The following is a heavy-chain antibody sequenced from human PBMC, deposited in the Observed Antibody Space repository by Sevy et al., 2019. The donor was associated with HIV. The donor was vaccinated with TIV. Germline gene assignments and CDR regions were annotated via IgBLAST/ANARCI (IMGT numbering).Heavy chain of an antibody. CDR3: ASPGGYRYGSLLDY. Sequence: ASVKVSCKASGYTFTDYYMHWVRQAPGQGLEWMGWINANSGDTKYAQKFQGRVTLTRDTSISTAYMELSRLRSDDTAVYYCASPGGYRYGSLLDYWGQGTLVTVSS. V-gene: IGHV1-2*02. CDR1: GYTFTDYY. CDR2: INANSGDT. J-gene: IGHJ4*02. D-gene: IGHD5-18*01.